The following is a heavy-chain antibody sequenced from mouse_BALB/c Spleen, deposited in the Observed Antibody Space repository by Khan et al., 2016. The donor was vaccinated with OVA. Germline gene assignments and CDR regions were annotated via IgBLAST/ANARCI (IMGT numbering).Heavy chain of an antibody. Sequence: EVKLMESGGNLVRPGGSLKLSCAASGFSFSSYSMSWVRQTPEKRLEWVATISSRGSYTYYPDSVKGRFTISRDTAKNTPYMQMSSLKSEDKAMYYWTRHRGYFCSNPSFAYWGQGTTLTVSS. CDR3: TRHRGYFCSNPSFAY. CDR1: GFSFSSYS. J-gene: IGHJ2*01. D-gene: IGHD1-1*01. V-gene: IGHV5-6-4*01. CDR2: ISSRGSYT.